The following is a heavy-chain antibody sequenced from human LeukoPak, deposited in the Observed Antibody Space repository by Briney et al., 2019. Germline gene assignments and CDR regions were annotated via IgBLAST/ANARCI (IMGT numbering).Heavy chain of an antibody. V-gene: IGHV3-66*01. Sequence: PGGSLRLSCAASGFTVSSNYMSWVRQAPGKGLEWVSVTYSGGSTYYADSVKGRFIISRDNSKNTVYLQMNNLRAEDTAVYYCAKDRDCSSTGCYVFANWGQGTLVTVSS. D-gene: IGHD2-2*01. CDR2: TYSGGST. CDR3: AKDRDCSSTGCYVFAN. J-gene: IGHJ4*02. CDR1: GFTVSSNY.